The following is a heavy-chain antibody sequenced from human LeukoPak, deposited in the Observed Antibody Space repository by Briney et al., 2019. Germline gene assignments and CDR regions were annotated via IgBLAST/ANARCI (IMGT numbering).Heavy chain of an antibody. J-gene: IGHJ5*02. CDR3: AKAPRIVVVPAAIWFDP. V-gene: IGHV3-23*01. CDR2: ISGSGGST. Sequence: GGSLRLSCAASGFTFNIYAMSWVRQAPGKGLEWVSAISGSGGSTYYADSVKGRFTISRDNSKNTLSLQMNSLRAEDTAVYYCAKAPRIVVVPAAIWFDPWGQGTLVTVSS. D-gene: IGHD2-2*01. CDR1: GFTFNIYA.